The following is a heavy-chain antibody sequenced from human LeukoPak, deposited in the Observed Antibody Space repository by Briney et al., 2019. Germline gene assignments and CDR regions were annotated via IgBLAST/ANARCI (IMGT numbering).Heavy chain of an antibody. D-gene: IGHD4-17*01. CDR1: GFAFSSYW. V-gene: IGHV3-7*01. J-gene: IGHJ4*02. CDR3: ARHGAYSFDS. Sequence: GGSLRLSCAASGFAFSSYWMGWVRQAPGKGLEWVANINQDGSDQYYVDSVKGRFTISRDNAKIPLFLQMNSLRAEDTAVYYCARHGAYSFDSWGQGTLVTVSS. CDR2: INQDGSDQ.